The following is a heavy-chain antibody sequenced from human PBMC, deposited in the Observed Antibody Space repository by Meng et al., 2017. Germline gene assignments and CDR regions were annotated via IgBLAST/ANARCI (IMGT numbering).Heavy chain of an antibody. D-gene: IGHD1-26*01. J-gene: IGHJ1*01. V-gene: IGHV1-2*02. Sequence: VECGQSGVEVKKPWATSKDTCKASGYTFTGYYMHWVQQAPGQGLEWMGWINPNSGGTNYAQKFQGRVTMTRDTSISTAYMELSRLRSDDTAVYYCARTPTKWELGSEYFQHWGQGTLVTVSS. CDR1: GYTFTGYY. CDR2: INPNSGGT. CDR3: ARTPTKWELGSEYFQH.